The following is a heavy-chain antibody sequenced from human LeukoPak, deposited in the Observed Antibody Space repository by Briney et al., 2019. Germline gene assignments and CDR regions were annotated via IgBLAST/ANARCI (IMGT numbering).Heavy chain of an antibody. CDR1: GGSMGSYY. CDR3: AREAMAVGFARFPIFNY. CDR2: VYFSGRT. J-gene: IGHJ4*02. Sequence: SETLSLTCTVSGGSMGSYYWSWIRQSPGKGLEGLWDVYFSGRTNYNPSLKSRVTISVATSNNLFSLRLTSVTAADTAVYYCAREAMAVGFARFPIFNYWGRGPLVTVSS. D-gene: IGHD3-3*01. V-gene: IGHV4-59*01.